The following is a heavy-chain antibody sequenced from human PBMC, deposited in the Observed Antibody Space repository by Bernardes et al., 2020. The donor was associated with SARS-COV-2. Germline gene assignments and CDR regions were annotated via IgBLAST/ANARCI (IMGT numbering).Heavy chain of an antibody. V-gene: IGHV3-21*01. CDR1: GVNFIAFQSYT. Sequence: GGSLRLSCAVSGVNFIAFQSYTMSWVRQAPGKGLEWVSSISPSSNYMYYGDSVKGRFTISRDNAKTSVFLQMDSLSAEDTAVYYCARGDSPWGEFCTRGNCYIPEIWGQGTLVSVSS. CDR2: ISPSSNYM. CDR3: ARGDSPWGEFCTRGNCYIPEI. D-gene: IGHD2-15*01. J-gene: IGHJ4*02.